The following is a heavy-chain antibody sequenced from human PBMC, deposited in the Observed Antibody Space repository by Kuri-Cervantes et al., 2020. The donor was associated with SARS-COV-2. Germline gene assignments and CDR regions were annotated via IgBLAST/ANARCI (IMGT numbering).Heavy chain of an antibody. CDR2: IYHSGST. V-gene: IGHV4-39*07. D-gene: IGHD2-2*01. CDR3: ARGNVVVPAATNWFDP. J-gene: IGHJ5*02. CDR1: GGSISSSSYY. Sequence: SETLSLTCTVSGGSISSSSYYWGWIRQPPGKGLEWIGSIYHSGSTYYNPSLKSRVTISVDTSKNQFSLKLSSVTAADTAVYYCARGNVVVPAATNWFDPWGQGTLVTVSS.